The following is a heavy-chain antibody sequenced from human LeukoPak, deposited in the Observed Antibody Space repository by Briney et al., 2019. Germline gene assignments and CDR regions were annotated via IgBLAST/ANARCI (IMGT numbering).Heavy chain of an antibody. J-gene: IGHJ4*02. Sequence: PGGSLRLSCAASGFTFSSCWMHWVRQAPGKGLVWVSRINSDGSTTNYADYVKGRFTISRDNAKNTLYLQMNSLRAEDTAVYYCARRSSGSPPYYFDYWGQGTLVTVSS. CDR1: GFTFSSCW. V-gene: IGHV3-74*01. D-gene: IGHD1-26*01. CDR2: INSDGSTT. CDR3: ARRSSGSPPYYFDY.